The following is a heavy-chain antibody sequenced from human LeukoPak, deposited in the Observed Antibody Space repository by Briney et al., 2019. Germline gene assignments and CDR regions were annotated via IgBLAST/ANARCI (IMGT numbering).Heavy chain of an antibody. CDR3: AREGGAPYSSSWYGMYFDY. CDR1: GYTFTSYG. J-gene: IGHJ4*02. V-gene: IGHV1-18*01. Sequence: ASVKVSCKASGYTFTSYGISWVRQAPGQGLEWMGWISAYNGNTNYAQKLQGRVTMTTDTSTSTAYMELASLRSDDTAVYYCAREGGAPYSSSWYGMYFDYWGQGTLVTVSS. D-gene: IGHD6-13*01. CDR2: ISAYNGNT.